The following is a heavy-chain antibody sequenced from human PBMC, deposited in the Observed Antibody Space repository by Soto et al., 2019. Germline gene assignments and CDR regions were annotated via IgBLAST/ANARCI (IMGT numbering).Heavy chain of an antibody. CDR1: GYSFTSYW. Sequence: PGESLKISCKGSGYSFTSYWISWVRQMPGKGLEWMGRIDPSDSYTNYSPSFQGHVTISADKSISTAYLQWSSLKASDTAMYYCARHRDPLVVVAATPPYYGMDVWGQGTTVTVSS. CDR2: IDPSDSYT. CDR3: ARHRDPLVVVAATPPYYGMDV. V-gene: IGHV5-10-1*01. J-gene: IGHJ6*02. D-gene: IGHD2-15*01.